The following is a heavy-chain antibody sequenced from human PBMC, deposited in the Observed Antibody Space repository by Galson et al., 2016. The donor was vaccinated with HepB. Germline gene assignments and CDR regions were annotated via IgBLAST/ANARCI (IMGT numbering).Heavy chain of an antibody. J-gene: IGHJ4*02. Sequence: SVKVSCKASGYTFTRYAIHWVRQAPGQGLEWMGWISAYNGNTNYAQKYQGRVTMTRDTSTGTVYMELRSLRSDDTAVYYCAREGGTGDLYFDYWGQGTLVTVSS. CDR2: ISAYNGNT. CDR3: AREGGTGDLYFDY. D-gene: IGHD7-27*01. V-gene: IGHV1-18*01. CDR1: GYTFTRYA.